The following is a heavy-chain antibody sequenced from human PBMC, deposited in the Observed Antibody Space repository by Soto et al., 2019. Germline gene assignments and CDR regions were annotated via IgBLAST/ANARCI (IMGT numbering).Heavy chain of an antibody. V-gene: IGHV4-39*01. CDR2: IYYSGST. CDR3: ARRGPIIVVVVAPTTYFDY. J-gene: IGHJ4*02. D-gene: IGHD2-15*01. CDR1: GGSISSSIYY. Sequence: PSETLSLTCTVSGGSISSSIYYWGWIRQPPGKGLEWIGSIYYSGSTYYNPSLKSRVTISVDTSKNQFSLKLSSVTAADTAVYYCARRGPIIVVVVAPTTYFDYWGQGTLVTVSS.